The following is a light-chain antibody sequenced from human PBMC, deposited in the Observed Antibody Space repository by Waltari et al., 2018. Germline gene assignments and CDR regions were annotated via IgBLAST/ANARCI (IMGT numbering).Light chain of an antibody. J-gene: IGKJ2*01. CDR3: GQSTKWPFR. V-gene: IGKV2-30*02. CDR2: KVS. Sequence: DVVMTQSPLSLPITPGQPASISCRSSQSLLHRDGNTYLSWYHQKPGQPPRLLIYKVSNRDSGVPDRFSGSGAGTDFTLKISRIEAEDVGVYYCGQSTKWPFRFGQGTKVEI. CDR1: QSLLHRDGNTY.